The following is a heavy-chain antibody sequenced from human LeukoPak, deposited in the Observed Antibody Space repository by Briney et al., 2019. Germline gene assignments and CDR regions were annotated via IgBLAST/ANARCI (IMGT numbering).Heavy chain of an antibody. D-gene: IGHD3-9*01. V-gene: IGHV3-23*01. CDR2: IGSDGRA. CDR3: AKDLHNLIDIHF. Sequence: GGSLRLSCAASGFTFSTNAMNWVRQAPGKGLEWVSGIGSDGRAFYTDSVKGRFTISRDNSKNTLYLQMNSLRAEDTAISYCAKDLHNLIDIHFGDQGTLVTVSS. J-gene: IGHJ4*02. CDR1: GFTFSTNA.